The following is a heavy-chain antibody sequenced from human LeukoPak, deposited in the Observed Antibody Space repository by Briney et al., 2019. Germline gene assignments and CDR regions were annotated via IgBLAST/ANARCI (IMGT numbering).Heavy chain of an antibody. J-gene: IGHJ4*02. D-gene: IGHD6-19*01. CDR2: IIPIFGTA. CDR3: ARSRSSGWYLWDY. Sequence: SVKVSCKASGGTFSSYAISWVREAPGQGLEWMGRIIPIFGTANYAQKFQGRVTITTDESTSTAYMALSSLRSEDTAVYDCARSRSSGWYLWDYWGQGTLVTVSS. CDR1: GGTFSSYA. V-gene: IGHV1-69*05.